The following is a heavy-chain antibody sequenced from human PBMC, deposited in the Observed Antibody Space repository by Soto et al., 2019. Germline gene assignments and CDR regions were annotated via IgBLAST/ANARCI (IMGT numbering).Heavy chain of an antibody. Sequence: SETLSLTCTVSGGSISSYYWSWIRQPPGKGLEWFGYIYYSGSTNYNPSLKSRVTISVDTSKNQFSLKLSSVTAADTAVYYCARDYGLNVDTAMVDYYYYGMDVWGQGTTVTVS. CDR2: IYYSGST. CDR1: GGSISSYY. V-gene: IGHV4-59*01. J-gene: IGHJ6*02. D-gene: IGHD5-18*01. CDR3: ARDYGLNVDTAMVDYYYYGMDV.